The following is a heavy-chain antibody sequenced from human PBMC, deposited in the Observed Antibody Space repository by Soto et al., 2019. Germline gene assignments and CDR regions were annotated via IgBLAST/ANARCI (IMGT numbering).Heavy chain of an antibody. J-gene: IGHJ6*02. V-gene: IGHV3-30-3*01. D-gene: IGHD2-2*01. Sequence: QVQLVESGGGVVQPGRSLRLSCAASGFTFSSYAMHWVRQAPGKGLEWVAVISYDGSNKYYADSVKGRFTISRDNSTNTLYLQMNSLRAEDTAVYYCARSEARGYCSSTSCPHYYYYGMDVWGQGTTVTVSS. CDR1: GFTFSSYA. CDR2: ISYDGSNK. CDR3: ARSEARGYCSSTSCPHYYYYGMDV.